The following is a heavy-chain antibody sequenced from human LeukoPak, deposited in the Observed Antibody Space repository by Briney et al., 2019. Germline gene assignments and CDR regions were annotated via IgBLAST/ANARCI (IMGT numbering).Heavy chain of an antibody. D-gene: IGHD3-10*01. Sequence: GGSLRLSCAASGFTFSSYEMNWVRQAPGKGLEWVSYISGSGSTIYYADSVKGRFTISRDNAKDSLYLQMKSLRAEDTAVYYCARVEALYNSGSVWAYWGQGTLVTVSS. J-gene: IGHJ4*02. CDR2: ISGSGSTI. V-gene: IGHV3-48*03. CDR3: ARVEALYNSGSVWAY. CDR1: GFTFSSYE.